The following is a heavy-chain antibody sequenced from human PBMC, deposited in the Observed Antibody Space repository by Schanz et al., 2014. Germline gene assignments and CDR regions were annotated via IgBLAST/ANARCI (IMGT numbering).Heavy chain of an antibody. Sequence: QVQLLESGGGLFKPGGSLRLSCAGSGFTFADYYMTWIRQAPGKGLEWISYVSSYDTTVSYADSVKGRFTISRDNAKNSVYLQMNSLQTDDTAVYYCFSMHYGNSVYWGQGTLVTVSS. CDR3: FSMHYGNSVY. V-gene: IGHV3-11*01. CDR2: VSSYDTTV. D-gene: IGHD3-3*02. J-gene: IGHJ4*02. CDR1: GFTFADYY.